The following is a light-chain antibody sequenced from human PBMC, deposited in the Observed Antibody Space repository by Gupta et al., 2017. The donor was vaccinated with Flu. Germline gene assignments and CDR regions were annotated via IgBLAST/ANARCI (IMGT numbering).Light chain of an antibody. Sequence: QSAPTQPRSVSGSPGQSVTISCTGSSNDVGGSNRVSWYQQRQGNAPKLSRSEVTERHSGVPERGAGSKSGNNDSITXSXIQADDXAEEECSQPEGSVPGGFGTG. J-gene: IGLJ1*01. CDR2: EVT. CDR1: SNDVGGSNR. V-gene: IGLV2-11*02. CDR3: SQPEGSVPGG.